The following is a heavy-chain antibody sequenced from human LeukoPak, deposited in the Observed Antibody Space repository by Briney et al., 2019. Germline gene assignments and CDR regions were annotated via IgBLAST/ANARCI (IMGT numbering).Heavy chain of an antibody. Sequence: SQTLSLTCTVSGGSISSGDYYWSWIRQPPGKGLEWIGYIYYSGSTYYNPSLKSRVTISVDTSKNQFSLKLSSVTAADTALYYCARSGSYPVGFDPWGQGTLVTVSS. V-gene: IGHV4-30-4*01. CDR3: ARSGSYPVGFDP. CDR2: IYYSGST. J-gene: IGHJ5*02. D-gene: IGHD1-26*01. CDR1: GGSISSGDYY.